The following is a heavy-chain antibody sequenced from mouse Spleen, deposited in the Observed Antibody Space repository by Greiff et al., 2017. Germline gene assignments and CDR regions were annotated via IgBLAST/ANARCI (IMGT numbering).Heavy chain of an antibody. CDR2: ISSGSSTI. V-gene: IGHV5-17*02. CDR3: ARSTVVRYFDV. CDR1: GFTFSSFG. J-gene: IGHJ1*01. Sequence: EVQLVESGGGLVQPGGSRKLSCAASGFTFSSFGMHWVRQAPEKGLEWVAYISSGSSTIYYADTVKGRFTISRDNPKNTLFLQMTSLRSEDTAMYYCARSTVVRYFDVWGAGTTVTVSS. D-gene: IGHD1-1*01.